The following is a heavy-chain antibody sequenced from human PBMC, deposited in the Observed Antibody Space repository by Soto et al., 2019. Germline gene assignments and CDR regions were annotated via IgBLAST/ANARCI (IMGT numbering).Heavy chain of an antibody. CDR2: IYNGEST. D-gene: IGHD6-19*01. V-gene: IGHV4-59*01. J-gene: IGHJ4*02. CDR1: GASISNYY. Sequence: QVQLQESGPGLVKPSETMSLTCTASGASISNYYWKWIRQPPGKGLEWIGHIYNGESTNYNPSLKSRVTISVDTSKNQLSLKLRSVTAADTAVYYCAQTTGWPGFDYWGKVTLVTVSS. CDR3: AQTTGWPGFDY.